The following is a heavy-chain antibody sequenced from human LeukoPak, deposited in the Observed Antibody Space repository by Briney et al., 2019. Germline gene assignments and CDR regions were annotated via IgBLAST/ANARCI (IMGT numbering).Heavy chain of an antibody. J-gene: IGHJ4*02. CDR1: GFTFRSYA. Sequence: PGGALRLSCAASGFTFRSYAMSWVRQAPGKVREVVSASGGSVASTYCADCVQGRFPISSDNSKYTLYLQITSLRAEGTAVYYCPKHIMVRQWRPHGVDYWGQGTLVTVSS. D-gene: IGHD3-10*01. V-gene: IGHV3-23*01. CDR2: SGGSVAST. CDR3: PKHIMVRQWRPHGVDY.